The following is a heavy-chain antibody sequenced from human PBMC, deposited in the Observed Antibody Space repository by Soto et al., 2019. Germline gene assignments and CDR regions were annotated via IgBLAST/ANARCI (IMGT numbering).Heavy chain of an antibody. CDR1: GGSISSGGYY. Sequence: SETLSLTCTVSGGSISSGGYYWSWIRQPPGKGLEWMGSIYYSGSTNYTPSLKSRVTISVDTSKNQFSLQLNSVTPEDTAVYYCARVNWNLGYYGMDVLRQGTTVTVSS. V-gene: IGHV4-61*08. D-gene: IGHD1-7*01. CDR3: ARVNWNLGYYGMDV. CDR2: IYYSGST. J-gene: IGHJ6*02.